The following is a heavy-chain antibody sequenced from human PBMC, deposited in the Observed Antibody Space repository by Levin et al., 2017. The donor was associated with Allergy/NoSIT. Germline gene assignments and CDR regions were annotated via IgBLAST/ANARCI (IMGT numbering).Heavy chain of an antibody. CDR2: IKSKTDGGTT. V-gene: IGHV3-15*01. CDR3: TTDIVGATRDGIDY. D-gene: IGHD1-26*01. J-gene: IGHJ4*02. Sequence: LSLTCAASGFTFSNAWMSWVRQAPGKGLEWVGRIKSKTDGGTTDYAAPVKGRFTISRDDSKNTLYLQMNSLKTEDTAVYYCTTDIVGATRDGIDYWGQGTLVTVSS. CDR1: GFTFSNAW.